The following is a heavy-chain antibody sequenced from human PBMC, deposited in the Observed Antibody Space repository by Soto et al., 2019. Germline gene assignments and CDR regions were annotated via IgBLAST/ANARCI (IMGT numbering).Heavy chain of an antibody. J-gene: IGHJ4*02. V-gene: IGHV3-11*01. CDR3: ARDMRGAN. D-gene: IGHD3-10*01. Sequence: QVQLVESGGGLVKPGGSLRLSCTASGFTFTDHYMTWIRQAPGKGLEWVSYINSGGSNIYYADSVRGRFTLSRDNAKNSVYLQLSSLRAADTAIYYCARDMRGANWGQGNLVIVSS. CDR2: INSGGSNI. CDR1: GFTFTDHY.